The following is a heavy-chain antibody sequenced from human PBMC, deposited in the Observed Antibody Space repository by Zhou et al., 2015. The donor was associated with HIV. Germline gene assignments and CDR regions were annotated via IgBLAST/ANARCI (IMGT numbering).Heavy chain of an antibody. D-gene: IGHD2-8*01. CDR2: ITISGNSI. Sequence: EVQLVESGGGLVQPGGSLRLSCAASGFTFSTYSMNWVRQAPGKGLEWVSYITISGNSIYYVDSVKGRFTISRDNAKNSLYLQMTSLRAEDTAVYYCARGAGMVQGFPPYYFDYWGQGTLVTVSS. CDR1: GFTFSTYS. CDR3: ARGAGMVQGFPPYYFDY. V-gene: IGHV3-48*01. J-gene: IGHJ4*02.